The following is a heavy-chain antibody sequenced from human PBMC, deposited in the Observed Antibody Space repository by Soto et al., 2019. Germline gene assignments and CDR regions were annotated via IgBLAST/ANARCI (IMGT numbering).Heavy chain of an antibody. CDR1: GFTFSSYN. CDR3: ARESEDLTSNFDY. CDR2: ISSTSTII. V-gene: IGHV3-48*04. J-gene: IGHJ4*02. Sequence: GGSLRLSCAASGFTFSSYNMNWVRRAPGKGLEWVSYISSTSTIIYYADSVQGRFTISRDNAKNSVYLEMNSLSAEDTAVYYCARESEDLTSNFDYWGQGTLVTVSS.